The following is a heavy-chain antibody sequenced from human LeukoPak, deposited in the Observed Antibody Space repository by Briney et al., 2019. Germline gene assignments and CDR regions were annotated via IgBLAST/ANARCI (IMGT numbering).Heavy chain of an antibody. CDR3: ATYKNQPHTQFFDF. V-gene: IGHV3-7*02. D-gene: IGHD5-24*01. CDR2: INEEGSEK. J-gene: IGHJ4*02. CDR1: GVPFSKNL. Sequence: RGALRLSCAAPGVPFSKNLVNWGRQAPGKRLGWGAKINEEGSEKNYVDSVKGRFTTPRDNARNSLSLQMNNLRSEDTAVYYCATYKNQPHTQFFDFWGQGALVTVSA.